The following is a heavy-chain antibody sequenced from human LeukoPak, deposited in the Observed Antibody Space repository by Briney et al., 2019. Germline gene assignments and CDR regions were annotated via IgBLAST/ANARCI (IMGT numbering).Heavy chain of an antibody. CDR3: ARVASAIGAGGTGDYFDY. V-gene: IGHV3-23*01. D-gene: IGHD6-13*01. J-gene: IGHJ4*02. CDR2: ISAGGDLT. Sequence: GGSLRLSCAASRFSFSAYPIGWVRRAPGRGLEWVSGISAGGDLTFHADPVKGRFTISRDNSKNTLYLQMNSLRVEDTAVYYCARVASAIGAGGTGDYFDYWGQGTLVTVSS. CDR1: RFSFSAYP.